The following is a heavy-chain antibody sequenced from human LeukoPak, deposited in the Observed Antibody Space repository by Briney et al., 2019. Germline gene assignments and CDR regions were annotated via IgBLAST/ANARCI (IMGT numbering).Heavy chain of an antibody. D-gene: IGHD1-26*01. Sequence: PSETLSLTCTVSGGSISSYYWSWIRQPPGKGLEWIGYIYYSGRTDYNPSLKSRLTISVDTSRKQFSLKLSSVTAADTAVYFCARHGASGSYLYYFDYWGQGTLVTVSS. CDR3: ARHGASGSYLYYFDY. CDR2: IYYSGRT. J-gene: IGHJ4*02. V-gene: IGHV4-59*08. CDR1: GGSISSYY.